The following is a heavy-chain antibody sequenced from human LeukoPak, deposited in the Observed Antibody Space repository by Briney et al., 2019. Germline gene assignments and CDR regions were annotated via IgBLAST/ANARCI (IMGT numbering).Heavy chain of an antibody. Sequence: SVKVSCKASGYTFTGYYMHWVRQAPGQGLEWMGGIIPIFGTANYAQKFQGRVTITADKSTSTAYMELSSLRSEDTAVYYCARDRDIVVVPAAMRYWFDPWGQGTLVTVSS. CDR1: GYTFTGYY. CDR2: IIPIFGTA. V-gene: IGHV1-69*06. J-gene: IGHJ5*02. CDR3: ARDRDIVVVPAAMRYWFDP. D-gene: IGHD2-2*01.